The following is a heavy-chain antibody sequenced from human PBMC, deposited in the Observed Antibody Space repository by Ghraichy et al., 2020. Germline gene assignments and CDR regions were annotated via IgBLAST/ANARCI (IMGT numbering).Heavy chain of an antibody. CDR1: GFTFSSYS. CDR2: ISSSSSTI. V-gene: IGHV3-48*02. Sequence: GGSLRLSCAASGFTFSSYSMNWVRQAPGKGLEWVSYISSSSSTIYYADSVKGRFTISRDNAKNSLYLQMNSLRDEDTAVYYCARDAPTTYYYDSSGYLRTDDFDIWGQGTMVTVSS. J-gene: IGHJ3*02. CDR3: ARDAPTTYYYDSSGYLRTDDFDI. D-gene: IGHD3-22*01.